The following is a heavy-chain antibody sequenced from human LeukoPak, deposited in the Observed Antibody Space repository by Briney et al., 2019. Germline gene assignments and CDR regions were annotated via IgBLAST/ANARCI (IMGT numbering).Heavy chain of an antibody. D-gene: IGHD6-13*01. Sequence: GRSLRLSCAASGFSLNDDAMHWVRQAPGQGLEWVAAISWNGGRITYEHAVRGRFTISRGNRDNSLYLQITSLRADDTAVYYCARATSGRSGWSEGALDVWGPGTVATVSS. CDR3: ARATSGRSGWSEGALDV. J-gene: IGHJ3*01. CDR1: GFSLNDDA. V-gene: IGHV3-9*01. CDR2: ISWNGGRI.